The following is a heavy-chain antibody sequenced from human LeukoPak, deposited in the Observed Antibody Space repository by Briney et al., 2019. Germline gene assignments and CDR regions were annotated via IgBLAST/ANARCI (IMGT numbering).Heavy chain of an antibody. CDR2: IKEDGSDK. J-gene: IGHJ5*01. V-gene: IGHV3-7*01. Sequence: GGSLRLSCIGSGLTFRNYWMSWVRQAPGKGLEWVASIKEDGSDKRYVDSVKGRFTISRDNTKNSLFVQMSSLRAEDTAVYYCARLKDAVTIFDCWGQGILVTVSS. D-gene: IGHD4-17*01. CDR1: GLTFRNYW. CDR3: ARLKDAVTIFDC.